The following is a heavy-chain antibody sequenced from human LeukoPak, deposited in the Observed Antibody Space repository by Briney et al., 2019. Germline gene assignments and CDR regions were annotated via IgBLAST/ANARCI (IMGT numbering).Heavy chain of an antibody. Sequence: SETLSLTCTVSGGSISSGSYYWSWIRQPAGKGLEWIGRIYTSGSTNYNPSLKSRVTISVDTSKNQFSLKLSSVTAADTAVYYCARDLYYYDSSGYYGYNWFDPWGQGTLVTVSS. D-gene: IGHD3-22*01. CDR3: ARDLYYYDSSGYYGYNWFDP. CDR1: GGSISSGSYY. V-gene: IGHV4-61*02. CDR2: IYTSGST. J-gene: IGHJ5*02.